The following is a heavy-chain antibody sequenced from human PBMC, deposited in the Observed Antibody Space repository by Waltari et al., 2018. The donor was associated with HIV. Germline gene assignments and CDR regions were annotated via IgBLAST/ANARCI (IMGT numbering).Heavy chain of an antibody. CDR3: AKDTTRGDTRSYEYYYYDSSGYYHQGDY. Sequence: EVQLLESGGGLVQPGGSLRLSCAASGFTFSSYAMSWVRQAPGKGLEWVSAISGSGGSTYSADSVKGRFTISRDNSKNTLYLQMNSLRAEDTAVYYCAKDTTRGDTRSYEYYYYDSSGYYHQGDYWGQGTLVTVSS. V-gene: IGHV3-23*01. D-gene: IGHD3-22*01. CDR1: GFTFSSYA. J-gene: IGHJ4*02. CDR2: ISGSGGST.